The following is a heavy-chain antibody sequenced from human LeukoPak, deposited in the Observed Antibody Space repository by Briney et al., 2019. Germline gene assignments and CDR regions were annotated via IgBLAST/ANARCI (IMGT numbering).Heavy chain of an antibody. CDR3: TRGGGAFCGSDCYRNFDS. CDR2: IYAGGDT. V-gene: IGHV3-66*02. D-gene: IGHD2-21*02. Sequence: GGSLRLSCAASGLTVSTSYRSWVRQAPGKGLEWVSVIYAGGDTYYAGSVKGRVTISRDSSQNALYLQMNSVREEDTAVYYCTRGGGAFCGSDCYRNFDSWGQGVLVTVSS. J-gene: IGHJ4*02. CDR1: GLTVSTSY.